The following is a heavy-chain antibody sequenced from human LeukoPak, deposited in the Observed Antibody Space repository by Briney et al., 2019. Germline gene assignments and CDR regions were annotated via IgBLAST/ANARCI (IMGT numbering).Heavy chain of an antibody. J-gene: IGHJ4*02. D-gene: IGHD3-3*01. Sequence: GGSLRLSCAASGFTFSSYSMNWVRQAPGKGLEWVSSISSSSSYIYYADSVKGRFTISRDNAKESVHLEMDSLRAEDTAVYYCVRDPGSRFLQWPDWGQGTLVTVSS. V-gene: IGHV3-21*01. CDR3: VRDPGSRFLQWPD. CDR2: ISSSSSYI. CDR1: GFTFSSYS.